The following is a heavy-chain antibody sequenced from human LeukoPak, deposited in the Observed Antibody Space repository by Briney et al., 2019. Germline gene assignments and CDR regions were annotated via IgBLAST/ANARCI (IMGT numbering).Heavy chain of an antibody. V-gene: IGHV4-34*01. D-gene: IGHD4/OR15-4a*01. J-gene: IGHJ4*02. CDR2: INHSGST. CDR3: ARVPPRTMGHANIDY. CDR1: GGSFSGYY. Sequence: SETLSLTCAVYGGSFSGYYWSWIRQPPGKGLEWIEEINHSGSTNYNPSLKSRVTISVDTSKNQFSLKLSSVTAADTAVYYCARVPPRTMGHANIDYWGQGTLVTVSS.